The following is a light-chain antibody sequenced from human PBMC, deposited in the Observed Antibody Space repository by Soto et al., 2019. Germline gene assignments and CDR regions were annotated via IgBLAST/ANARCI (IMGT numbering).Light chain of an antibody. J-gene: IGKJ1*01. CDR2: WAS. Sequence: DIVMTQSPDSLAVALGERATINCKSSQSVLYSPNNKNYLSWYQQKAGQSPRLLIYWASARESGVPARFSGSGSGTDFTLTIGSLQAEDVAVYYCQQHYSPPWTFGQGTKVEV. V-gene: IGKV4-1*01. CDR3: QQHYSPPWT. CDR1: QSVLYSPNNKNY.